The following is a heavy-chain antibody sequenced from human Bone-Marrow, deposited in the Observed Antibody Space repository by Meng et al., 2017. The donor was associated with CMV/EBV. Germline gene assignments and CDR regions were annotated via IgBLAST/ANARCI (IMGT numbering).Heavy chain of an antibody. CDR3: ARLYCTNGVCYKFDY. CDR1: GGSISSSSYY. CDR2: IYYSGST. J-gene: IGHJ4*02. V-gene: IGHV4-39*01. Sequence: GSLRLSCTVSGGSISSSSYYWGWIRQPPGKGLEWIGIIYYSGSTYYSPSLKSRVTISVDTSKNQFSLKLSSVTAADTAVYYCARLYCTNGVCYKFDYWGQGNLVTVSS. D-gene: IGHD2-8*01.